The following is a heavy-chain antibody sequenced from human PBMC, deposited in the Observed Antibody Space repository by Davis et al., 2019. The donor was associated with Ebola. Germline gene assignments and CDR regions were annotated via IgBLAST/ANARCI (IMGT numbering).Heavy chain of an antibody. V-gene: IGHV4-39*01. D-gene: IGHD3-3*02. CDR3: ARLTLASVPDIVDH. CDR1: GGSISNSFYN. J-gene: IGHJ4*02. Sequence: MPSETLSLTCTVSGGSISNSFYNWGWIRQTPEKGLEWIASIYYSGNTYYNPSLKSRVNISVDTSKNQFSLKVSSVTAADTAVYYCARLTLASVPDIVDHWGQGSLVTVSP. CDR2: IYYSGNT.